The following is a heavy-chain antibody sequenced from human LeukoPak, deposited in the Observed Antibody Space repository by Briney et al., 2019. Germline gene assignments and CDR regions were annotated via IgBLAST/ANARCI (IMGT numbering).Heavy chain of an antibody. J-gene: IGHJ4*02. V-gene: IGHV1-46*01. CDR2: INPSGGST. Sequence: ASVKVSCKASGYTFINYGINWVRQAPGQGLEWMGIINPSGGSTSYAQKFQGRVTMTRDTSTSTVYMELSSLRSEDTAVYYCARQNAGYSYGKRLDYWGQGTLVTVSS. CDR3: ARQNAGYSYGKRLDY. CDR1: GYTFINYG. D-gene: IGHD5-18*01.